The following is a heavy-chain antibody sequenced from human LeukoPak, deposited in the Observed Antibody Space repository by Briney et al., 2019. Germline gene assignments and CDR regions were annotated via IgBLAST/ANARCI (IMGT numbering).Heavy chain of an antibody. CDR2: ISYDGSNK. V-gene: IGHV3-30-3*01. CDR1: GFTFSSYA. Sequence: GGSLRLSCAASGFTFSSYAMHWVRQAPGKGLEWVAVISYDGSNKYYADSVKGRFTISRDNSKNTLYLQMNSLRAEDTAVYYCARSGTTYYYDSGSRIWGQGTMVTVSS. J-gene: IGHJ3*02. CDR3: ARSGTTYYYDSGSRI. D-gene: IGHD3-22*01.